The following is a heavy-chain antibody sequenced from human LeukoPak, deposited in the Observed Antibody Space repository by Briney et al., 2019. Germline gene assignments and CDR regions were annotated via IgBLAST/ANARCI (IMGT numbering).Heavy chain of an antibody. J-gene: IGHJ4*02. Sequence: GASVKVSCKASGYTFTNYDVNWVRQATGQGLEWMGWMNPNSGNTGYAQKFQGRFTISRDNAKNSLYLQMNSLRAEDSALYYCTRDMQGSRLYLVGSQNDWGQGTLVTVSS. D-gene: IGHD1-26*01. V-gene: IGHV1-8*01. CDR1: GYTFTNYD. CDR3: TRDMQGSRLYLVGSQND. CDR2: MNPNSGNT.